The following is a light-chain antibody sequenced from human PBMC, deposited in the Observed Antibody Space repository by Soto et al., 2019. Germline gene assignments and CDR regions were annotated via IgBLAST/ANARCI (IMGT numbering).Light chain of an antibody. CDR2: GNN. V-gene: IGLV1-40*01. CDR1: SSNIGAGYD. CDR3: QSYDTNFGGWRI. J-gene: IGLJ2*01. Sequence: QSVLTQPPSVSGAPGQKITISCTGSSSNIGAGYDVHWYQQLPGTAPKLLIFGNNNRPSGVPDRFSGSKSGTSASLAITGLRAEDEADYYCQSYDTNFGGWRIFGGGTKLTVL.